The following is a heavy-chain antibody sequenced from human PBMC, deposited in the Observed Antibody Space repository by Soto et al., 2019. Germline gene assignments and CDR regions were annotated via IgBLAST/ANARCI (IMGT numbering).Heavy chain of an antibody. D-gene: IGHD4-17*01. CDR3: AHRLTLNSIWHYGRFDY. J-gene: IGHJ4*02. Sequence: QITLKESGPTLVKPTQTLTLTCTFSGFSLRTSGVGVGWIRQPPGKALEWLALIYWDDDKRYCPSLKNRLTITQXXTXIXXVLTMTNMDPVDTATYFCAHRLTLNSIWHYGRFDYWGQGTLVTVSS. CDR2: IYWDDDK. CDR1: GFSLRTSGVG. V-gene: IGHV2-5*02.